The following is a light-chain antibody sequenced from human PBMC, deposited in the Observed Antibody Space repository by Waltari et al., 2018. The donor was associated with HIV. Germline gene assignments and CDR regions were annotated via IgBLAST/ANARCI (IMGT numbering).Light chain of an antibody. CDR1: SSDFGFYNY. V-gene: IGLV2-14*01. CDR3: TSYTSSDTLV. CDR2: EVT. J-gene: IGLJ2*01. Sequence: QSALTQPASVSGSPGQSITIPCTGSSSDFGFYNYVSLYQQLPGKVPKVIIYEVTSRAAGVCDRFFGSRSGNTASLTISGLQTEDEADYYRTSYTSSDTLVFGGGTKVTGL.